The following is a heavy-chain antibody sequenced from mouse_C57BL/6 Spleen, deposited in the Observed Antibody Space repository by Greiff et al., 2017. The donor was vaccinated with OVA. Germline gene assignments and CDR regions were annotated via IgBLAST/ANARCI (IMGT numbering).Heavy chain of an antibody. CDR3: AREDYGSSYDY. J-gene: IGHJ2*01. D-gene: IGHD1-1*01. CDR1: GYSITSGYS. V-gene: IGHV3-6*01. CDR2: ISYDGNN. Sequence: EVKLEESGPGLVKPSQSLSLSCSVTGYSITSGYSWNWIRQFPGNKLEWMGYISYDGNNNYNPSLKNRISITRDTSKNQFFLKLNSVTTEDTSTYYCAREDYGSSYDYWGQGTTLTVSA.